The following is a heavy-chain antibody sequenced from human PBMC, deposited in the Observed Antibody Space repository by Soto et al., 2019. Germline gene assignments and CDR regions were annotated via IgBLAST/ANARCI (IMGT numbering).Heavy chain of an antibody. D-gene: IGHD6-13*01. CDR2: IRSKAYGGTT. CDR1: GFTFGDYA. J-gene: IGHJ4*02. Sequence: PGGSLRLSCTASGFTFGDYAMSWFRPAPGKGLEWVGFIRSKAYGGTTEYAASVKGRFTISRDDSKSIAYLQMNSLKTEDTAVYYCTRDGTASSSWQYCFDYWGEGTLVTVSS. CDR3: TRDGTASSSWQYCFDY. V-gene: IGHV3-49*03.